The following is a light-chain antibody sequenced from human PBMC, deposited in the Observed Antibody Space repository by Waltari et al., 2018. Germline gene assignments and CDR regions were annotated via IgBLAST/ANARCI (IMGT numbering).Light chain of an antibody. CDR2: WAS. V-gene: IGKV4-1*01. Sequence: DIVITQSPDSLAVSLGERATINCKSSQSVLYSSNNKNYLSWYQQKPGQPPKLLIYWASTRESGVPDRLSGSGSGTDFTLTISSLQAEDVAVYYCHQYYNIPFTFGPGTKVDIK. J-gene: IGKJ3*01. CDR1: QSVLYSSNNKNY. CDR3: HQYYNIPFT.